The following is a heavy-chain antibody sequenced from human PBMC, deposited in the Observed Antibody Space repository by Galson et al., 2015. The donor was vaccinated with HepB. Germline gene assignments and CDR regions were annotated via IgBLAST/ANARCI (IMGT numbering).Heavy chain of an antibody. Sequence: SLRLSCAASGFTFSNAWMSWVRQAPGKGLEWVGRIKSKTDGGTTDYAAPVKGRFTISRDDSKNTLYLQMNSLKTEDTAVYYCTTDPIAVAANYYYYGMDVWGQGTTVTVSS. CDR2: IKSKTDGGTT. J-gene: IGHJ6*02. CDR3: TTDPIAVAANYYYYGMDV. D-gene: IGHD6-19*01. CDR1: GFTFSNAW. V-gene: IGHV3-15*01.